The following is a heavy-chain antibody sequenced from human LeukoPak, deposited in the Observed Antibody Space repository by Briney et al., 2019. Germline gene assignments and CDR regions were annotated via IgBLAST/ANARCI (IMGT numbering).Heavy chain of an antibody. CDR2: INHSGST. D-gene: IGHD6-6*01. CDR3: ARGRGGQLAAY. Sequence: PSETLSLTCAVYGGSFSGYYWSWIRQPPGKGLEWIGEINHSGSTNYNPSLKSRVTISVDTSKNQFSLKLSSVTAADTAVYHCARGRGGQLAAYWGQGTLATVSS. V-gene: IGHV4-34*01. CDR1: GGSFSGYY. J-gene: IGHJ4*02.